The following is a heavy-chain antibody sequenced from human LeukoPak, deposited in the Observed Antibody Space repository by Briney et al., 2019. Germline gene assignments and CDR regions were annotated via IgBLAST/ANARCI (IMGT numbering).Heavy chain of an antibody. CDR2: INPSGGST. Sequence: GASVKVSCKASGYTFTSYYMHWVRQAPGQGLEWMGIINPSGGSTSYAQKFQGRVTMTRDMSTSTVYMELSSLRSEDTAVYYCARDRDNGGEGHPIDYWGQGTLVTVSS. J-gene: IGHJ4*02. V-gene: IGHV1-46*01. CDR1: GYTFTSYY. CDR3: ARDRDNGGEGHPIDY. D-gene: IGHD2-21*01.